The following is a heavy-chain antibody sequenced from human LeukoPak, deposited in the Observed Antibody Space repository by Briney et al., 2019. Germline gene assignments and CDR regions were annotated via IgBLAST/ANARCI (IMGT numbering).Heavy chain of an antibody. J-gene: IGHJ4*02. D-gene: IGHD4-23*01. Sequence: ASVKVSCKASGYILSNYGISWVRQAPGHGLEWMGWISGHSGGNTNYAPKFQDRATMTTDTSTSTAYMELRSLRFDDTAVYYCARGSKKTIMTTVVTPFDYWGQGTLVTVSS. CDR2: ISGHSGGNT. CDR3: ARGSKKTIMTTVVTPFDY. V-gene: IGHV1-18*01. CDR1: GYILSNYG.